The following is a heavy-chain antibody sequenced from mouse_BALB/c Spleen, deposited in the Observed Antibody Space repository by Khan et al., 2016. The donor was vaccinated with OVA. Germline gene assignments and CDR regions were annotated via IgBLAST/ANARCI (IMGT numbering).Heavy chain of an antibody. D-gene: IGHD2-3*01. Sequence: EVQLQESGPGLVKPSQSLSLTCTVTGYSITSDYAWNWIRQFPGNKLEWMGYISSSGSTNYNPALKSRISLTRDTSKNQFFLQLNSVITEDTATYYCARDGSRYNYAMDYWGQGTSVTVSS. CDR3: ARDGSRYNYAMDY. CDR2: ISSSGST. J-gene: IGHJ4*01. CDR1: GYSITSDYA. V-gene: IGHV3-2*02.